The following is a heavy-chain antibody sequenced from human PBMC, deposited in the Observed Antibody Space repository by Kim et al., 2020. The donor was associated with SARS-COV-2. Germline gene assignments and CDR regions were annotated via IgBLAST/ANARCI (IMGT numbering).Heavy chain of an antibody. J-gene: IGHJ3*02. CDR1: GFTVSSNY. CDR2: IYSGGST. CDR3: ARRSGPAVVGAFDI. Sequence: GGSLRLSCAASGFTVSSNYMSWVRQAPGKGLEWVSVIYSGGSTYYADSVKGRFTISRHNSKNTLYLQMNSLRAEDTAVYYCARRSGPAVVGAFDIWGQGTMVTVSS. D-gene: IGHD2-15*01. V-gene: IGHV3-53*04.